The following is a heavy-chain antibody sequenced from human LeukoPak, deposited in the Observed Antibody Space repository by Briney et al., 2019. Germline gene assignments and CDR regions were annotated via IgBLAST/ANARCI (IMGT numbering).Heavy chain of an antibody. V-gene: IGHV1-24*01. Sequence: ASVKVSCKVSGYTLTELSMHWVRQAPGKGLEWMGGFDPEDGETIYAQKFQGRVTMTEDTSTDTAYMELSSLRSEDTAVYYCACAPDGNYGMDVWGKGTTVTVSS. J-gene: IGHJ6*04. CDR1: GYTLTELS. CDR2: FDPEDGET. CDR3: ACAPDGNYGMDV.